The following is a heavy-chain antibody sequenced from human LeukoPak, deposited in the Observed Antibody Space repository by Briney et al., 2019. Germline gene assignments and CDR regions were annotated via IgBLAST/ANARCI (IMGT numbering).Heavy chain of an antibody. Sequence: GASVKVSCKASGGTLNTHSFTWVRQAPGQGLEWMGGIVPIFASVKYAQKFQGRVTITADESTTTVYMELSSLRSEDTAVYYCARDGGFGWNDAGDAFDIWGQGTMVTVSS. D-gene: IGHD1-1*01. CDR3: ARDGGFGWNDAGDAFDI. J-gene: IGHJ3*02. CDR1: GGTLNTHS. CDR2: IVPIFASV. V-gene: IGHV1-69*13.